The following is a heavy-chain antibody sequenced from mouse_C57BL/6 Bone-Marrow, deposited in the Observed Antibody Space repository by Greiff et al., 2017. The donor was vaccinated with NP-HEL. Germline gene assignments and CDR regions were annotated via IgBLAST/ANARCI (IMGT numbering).Heavy chain of an antibody. J-gene: IGHJ4*01. CDR2: IHPNSGST. Sequence: VQLQQPGAELVKPGASVKLSCTASGYTFTSYWMHWVKQSPGQGLEWIGMIHPNSGSTNYNEKFKSKATLTVDKSSSTAYMQLSSLTSENSAVYYCARGPYYYGSSYFYYYAMDYWGQGTSVTVSS. D-gene: IGHD1-1*01. CDR1: GYTFTSYW. CDR3: ARGPYYYGSSYFYYYAMDY. V-gene: IGHV1-64*01.